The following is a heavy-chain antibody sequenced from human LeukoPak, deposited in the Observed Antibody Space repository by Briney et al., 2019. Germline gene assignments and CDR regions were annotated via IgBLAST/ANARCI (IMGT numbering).Heavy chain of an antibody. Sequence: GGSLRLSCAASGFTFSSYNMTWVRQAPGKGLEWVSSFTSGSRSIYYADSVKGRFTISRDNAKKSLYLQMNSLRAEDTAVYYCARTRKWNDSWGQGTLVTVSS. V-gene: IGHV3-21*04. D-gene: IGHD1-1*01. CDR3: ARTRKWNDS. J-gene: IGHJ4*02. CDR2: FTSGSRSI. CDR1: GFTFSSYN.